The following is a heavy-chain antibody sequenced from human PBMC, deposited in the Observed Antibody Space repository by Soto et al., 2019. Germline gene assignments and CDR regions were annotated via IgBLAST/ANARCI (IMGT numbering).Heavy chain of an antibody. CDR3: ARDGLEAAARAFDI. CDR1: GFTFSSYA. D-gene: IGHD6-25*01. CDR2: INSDGSST. V-gene: IGHV3-74*01. Sequence: PGGSLRLSCAASGFTFSSYAMSWVRQAPGKGLVWVSRINSDGSSTSYADSVKGRFTISRDNAKNTLYLQMNSLRAEDTAVYYCARDGLEAAARAFDIWGQGTMVTVSS. J-gene: IGHJ3*02.